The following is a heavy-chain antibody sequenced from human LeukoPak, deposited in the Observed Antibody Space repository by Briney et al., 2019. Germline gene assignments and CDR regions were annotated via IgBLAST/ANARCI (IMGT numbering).Heavy chain of an antibody. V-gene: IGHV1-46*01. CDR3: ARALPASHFDY. CDR1: GYTFPSYF. CDR2: INPTGGST. J-gene: IGHJ4*02. Sequence: GASVKVSCKASGYTFPSYFMHWVRQAPGQGLEWMGIINPTGGSTTYAQKFQGRVTITADESTSTAYMELSSLRSEDTAVYYCARALPASHFDYWGQGTLVTVSS. D-gene: IGHD2-2*01.